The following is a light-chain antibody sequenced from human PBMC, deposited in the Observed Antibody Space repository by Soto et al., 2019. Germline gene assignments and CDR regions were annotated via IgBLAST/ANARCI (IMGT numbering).Light chain of an antibody. J-gene: IGLJ1*01. CDR3: SSYTTSSTLV. CDR1: SSDVGGYNF. V-gene: IGLV2-14*03. CDR2: EVS. Sequence: QSVLTQPASVFGSPGQSITISCTGTSSDVGGYNFVSWYQQHPGKAPKLMIYEVSSRPSGVSNRFSGSKSGNTASLTISGLQPEDEADYYCSSYTTSSTLVFXTGTNLTVL.